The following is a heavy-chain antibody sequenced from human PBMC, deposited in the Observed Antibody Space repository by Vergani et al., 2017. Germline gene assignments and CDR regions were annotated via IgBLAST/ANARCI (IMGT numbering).Heavy chain of an antibody. Sequence: EVQLLESGGGLVQPGGSLRLSCAASGFTFSSYAMSWVRQAPGKGLEWVSAISGSGGSTYDADSVKGRFTSSRDNSKNTLYRQMNSLRAEDTAVYYCAKIILPNRRGVYYYYYMDGWGKGTTVTVSS. CDR2: ISGSGGST. V-gene: IGHV3-23*01. D-gene: IGHD1-14*01. CDR3: AKIILPNRRGVYYYYYMDG. J-gene: IGHJ6*03. CDR1: GFTFSSYA.